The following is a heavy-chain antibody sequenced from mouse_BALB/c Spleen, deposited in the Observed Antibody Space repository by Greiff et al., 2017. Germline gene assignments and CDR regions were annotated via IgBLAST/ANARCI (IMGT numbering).Heavy chain of an antibody. V-gene: IGHV1-80*01. CDR1: GYAFSSYW. J-gene: IGHJ4*01. D-gene: IGHD2-12*01. CDR3: AREGILRPLY. Sequence: QVQLQQSGAELVRPGSSVKISCKASGYAFSSYWMNWVKQRPGQGLEWIGQIYPGDGDTNYNGKFKGKATLTADKSSSPAYMQLSSLTSEDAAVYFCAREGILRPLYWGQGTSVTVSS. CDR2: IYPGDGDT.